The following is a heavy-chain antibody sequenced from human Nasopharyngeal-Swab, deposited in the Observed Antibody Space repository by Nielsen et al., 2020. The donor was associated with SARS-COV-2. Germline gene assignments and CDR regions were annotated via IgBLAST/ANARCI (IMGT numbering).Heavy chain of an antibody. CDR1: GGSISSGGYY. CDR3: ARGGGATSYYYYYYMDV. D-gene: IGHD1-26*01. V-gene: IGHV4-31*03. J-gene: IGHJ6*03. Sequence: SETLSLTCTVSGGSISSGGYYWSWIRQHPGKGLEWIGYIYYSGSTYYNPSLKSRVTISVDTSKNQFSLKLSSVTAADTAVYYCARGGGATSYYYYYYMDVWGKGTTVTVSS. CDR2: IYYSGST.